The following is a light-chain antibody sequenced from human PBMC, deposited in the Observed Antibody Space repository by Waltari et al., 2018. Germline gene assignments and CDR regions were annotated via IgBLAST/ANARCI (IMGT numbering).Light chain of an antibody. Sequence: ESASIPCRSTQALLQNNGYTYLDWYLQRPGQPPTLLIFLASNRVSGVSERFSGSGSGTHFTLKISRVEADDVGIYYYMQGLQTPRTFGRGTRVEIK. CDR1: QALLQNNGYTY. J-gene: IGKJ4*02. V-gene: IGKV2-28*01. CDR3: MQGLQTPRT. CDR2: LAS.